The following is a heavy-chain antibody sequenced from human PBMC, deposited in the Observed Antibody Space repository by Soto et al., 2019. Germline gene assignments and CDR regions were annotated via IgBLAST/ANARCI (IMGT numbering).Heavy chain of an antibody. CDR3: ATWHEREHAYDV. V-gene: IGHV5-10-1*01. Sequence: PGKSLKISCKGSGYSFTSYWISWVRQMPGKGLEWMGRIDPSDSYTNYSPSFQGHVTISADKSISTVYLQMNGLRPDDTAVYYCATWHEREHAYDVWGQGTTVTVSS. CDR2: IDPSDSYT. J-gene: IGHJ3*01. CDR1: GYSFTSYW. D-gene: IGHD1-1*01.